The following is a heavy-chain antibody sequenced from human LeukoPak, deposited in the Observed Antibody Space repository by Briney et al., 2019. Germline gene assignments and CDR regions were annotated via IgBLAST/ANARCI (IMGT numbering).Heavy chain of an antibody. Sequence: GASVKVSCKASGYTFTSNYIHWVGQARGQGLEWMGMIYPRDGSTSYAQKFQGRVTVTRDTSTSTVHMELSGLRSEDTAVYYCARDQEGFDYWGQGTLVTVS. V-gene: IGHV1-46*01. CDR2: IYPRDGST. CDR3: ARDQEGFDY. CDR1: GYTFTSNY. J-gene: IGHJ4*02.